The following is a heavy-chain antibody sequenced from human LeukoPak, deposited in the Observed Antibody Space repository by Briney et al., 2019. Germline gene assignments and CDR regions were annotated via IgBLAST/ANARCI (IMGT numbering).Heavy chain of an antibody. D-gene: IGHD3-3*01. J-gene: IGHJ4*02. V-gene: IGHV4-34*01. CDR2: INHSGST. CDR1: GGSFSGYY. CDR3: ARGADFWSGYYNYFDY. Sequence: SETLSLTCAVYGGSFSGYYWSWIRQPPGKGLEWIGEINHSGSTNYNPSLKSRVTISVDTSKNQFSLRLSSVTAADTAVYYCARGADFWSGYYNYFDYWGQGTLVTVSS.